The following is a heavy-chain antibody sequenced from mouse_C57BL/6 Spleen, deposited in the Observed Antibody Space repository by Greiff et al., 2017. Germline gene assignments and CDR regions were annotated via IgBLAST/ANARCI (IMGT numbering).Heavy chain of an antibody. J-gene: IGHJ2*01. CDR1: GFTFSSYA. CDR3: ARGLYYGSSFYFDY. D-gene: IGHD1-1*01. CDR2: ISDGGSYT. V-gene: IGHV5-4*03. Sequence: EVKLQESGGGLVKPGGSLKLSCAASGFTFSSYAMSWVRQTPEKRLEWVATISDGGSYTYYPDNVKGRFTISRDNAKNNLYLQMSHLKSEDTAMYYCARGLYYGSSFYFDYWGQGTTLTVSS.